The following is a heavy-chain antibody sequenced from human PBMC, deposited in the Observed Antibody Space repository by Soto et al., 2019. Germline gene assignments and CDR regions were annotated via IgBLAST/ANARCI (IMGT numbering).Heavy chain of an antibody. Sequence: SETLSPTCTVSGGSISSGNYYSSWIRQPPGKGLEWIGEIYHSGSTNYSTSLKNGVTIAVDKSKNQFSLKLSSVTAADTAVFYCAREMDRGVGADYWRHGTLVTVSS. D-gene: IGHD3-10*01. V-gene: IGHV4-30-4*01. J-gene: IGHJ4*03. CDR3: AREMDRGVGADY. CDR2: IYHSGST. CDR1: GGSISSGNYY.